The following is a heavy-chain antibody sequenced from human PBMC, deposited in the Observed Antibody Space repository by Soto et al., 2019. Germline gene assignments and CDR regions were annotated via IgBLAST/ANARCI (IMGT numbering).Heavy chain of an antibody. V-gene: IGHV1-18*01. CDR1: GYTFTSYG. CDR2: ISAYNGNT. J-gene: IGHJ5*02. D-gene: IGHD3-3*01. Sequence: GASVKVSSKASGYTFTSYGIIWVRQAPGQGLEWMGWISAYNGNTNYAQRLQGRVTMTTDTSTSTAYMELRSLRSDDTAVYYCARIRFLEWFWFDPWGQGTLVTVSS. CDR3: ARIRFLEWFWFDP.